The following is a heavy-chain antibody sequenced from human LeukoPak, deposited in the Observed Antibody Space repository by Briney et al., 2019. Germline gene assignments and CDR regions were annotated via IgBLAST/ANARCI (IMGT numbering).Heavy chain of an antibody. CDR1: GGSISSGDYY. Sequence: SQTLSLTCTVSGGSISSGDYYWSWLRQPPGKGLEWIGYIYYSGSTYYNPSLKSRVTISVDTSKNQFSLKLSSVTAADTAVYYCARDTSYAGSAFDIWGQGTMVTVSS. CDR2: IYYSGST. D-gene: IGHD3-16*01. V-gene: IGHV4-30-4*01. CDR3: ARDTSYAGSAFDI. J-gene: IGHJ3*02.